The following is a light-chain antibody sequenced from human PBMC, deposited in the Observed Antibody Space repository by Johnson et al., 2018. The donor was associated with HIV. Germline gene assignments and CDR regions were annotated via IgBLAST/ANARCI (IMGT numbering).Light chain of an antibody. V-gene: IGLV1-51*02. Sequence: QSVLTQPPSVSAAPGQKVTISCSGSNSNIGNNYVSWYQNLPGTAPKLLIYENNKRPSGIPDRFSGSKSGTSATLGITGLPTGDEADYYCGTWDSSLSAHVFGTGTKVTVL. J-gene: IGLJ1*01. CDR2: ENN. CDR1: NSNIGNNY. CDR3: GTWDSSLSAHV.